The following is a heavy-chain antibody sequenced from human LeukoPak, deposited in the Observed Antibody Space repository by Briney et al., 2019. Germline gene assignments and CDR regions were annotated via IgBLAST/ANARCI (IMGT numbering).Heavy chain of an antibody. J-gene: IGHJ6*02. CDR2: INPNSGGT. CDR1: GYTFTGYY. Sequence: GASVKVSCKASGYTFTGYYMHWARQAPGQGLEWMGWINPNSGGTNYAQKFQGRVTMTRDTSISTAYMELSRLRSDDTAVYYCARDARYCSGGSCYSYYYYGMDVWGQGTTVTVSS. D-gene: IGHD2-15*01. V-gene: IGHV1-2*02. CDR3: ARDARYCSGGSCYSYYYYGMDV.